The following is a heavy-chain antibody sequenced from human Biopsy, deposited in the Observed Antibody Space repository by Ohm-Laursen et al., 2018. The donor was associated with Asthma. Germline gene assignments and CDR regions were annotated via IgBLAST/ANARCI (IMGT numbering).Heavy chain of an antibody. V-gene: IGHV1-69*13. D-gene: IGHD3-3*01. J-gene: IGHJ4*02. Sequence: SVKVSCKASGDSFSNYAISWVRQAPGQGLEWMGGPIPVLGTPDHAQMFEGRVTITADESTSTAYMELNSLRPDDTAVYYCARDVMEWYLPAFDFWGQGTLVTVSS. CDR1: GDSFSNYA. CDR2: PIPVLGTP. CDR3: ARDVMEWYLPAFDF.